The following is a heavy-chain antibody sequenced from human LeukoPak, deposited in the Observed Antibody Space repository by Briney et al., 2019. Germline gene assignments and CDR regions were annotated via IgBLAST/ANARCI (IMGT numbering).Heavy chain of an antibody. V-gene: IGHV1-46*01. CDR1: GGTFSSYA. CDR2: INPSGGST. Sequence: ASVKVSCKASGGTFSSYAISWVRQAPGQGLEWMGIINPSGGSTSYAQKFQGRVTMTRDTSTSTVYMELSSLRSEDTAVYYCARDRDIVVVPAAYYMDVWGKGTTVTVSS. J-gene: IGHJ6*03. CDR3: ARDRDIVVVPAAYYMDV. D-gene: IGHD2-2*01.